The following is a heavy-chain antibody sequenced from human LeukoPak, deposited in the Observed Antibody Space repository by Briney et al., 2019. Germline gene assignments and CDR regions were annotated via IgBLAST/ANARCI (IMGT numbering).Heavy chain of an antibody. CDR1: GFTFSMFA. CDR2: VSSGDTT. CDR3: AKDLLSRSWYFDL. D-gene: IGHD5/OR15-5a*01. Sequence: GGSLRLSCAASGFTFSMFAMSWVRQAPGKGLEWVSAVSSGDTTHYADSVKGRFTISRDNSKNTLYLQMNSLRAEDTAVYYCAKDLLSRSWYFDLWGRGTLVTVSS. J-gene: IGHJ2*01. V-gene: IGHV3-23*01.